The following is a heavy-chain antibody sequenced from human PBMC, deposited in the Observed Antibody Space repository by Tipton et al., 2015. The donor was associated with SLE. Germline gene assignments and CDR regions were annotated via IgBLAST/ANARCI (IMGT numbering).Heavy chain of an antibody. Sequence: TLSLTCTVSGFFINNGYFWAWIRPPPGKGLEWIGYVFRSGSTQYNASLKSRVTISVDTSKNQFSLQLSSVTAADTAVYYCARDTSLSGHDYWGQGTLVAVSS. V-gene: IGHV4-38-2*02. CDR3: ARDTSLSGHDY. J-gene: IGHJ4*02. CDR1: GFFINNGYF. CDR2: VFRSGST. D-gene: IGHD6-19*01.